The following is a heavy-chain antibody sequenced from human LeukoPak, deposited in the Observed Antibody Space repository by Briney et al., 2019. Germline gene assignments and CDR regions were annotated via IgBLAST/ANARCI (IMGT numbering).Heavy chain of an antibody. Sequence: PGGSLRLSCAASGFTFSSYSMNWVRQAPGKGLEWVSSISSSSSYIYYADSVKGRFTISRDNAKNSLYLQMNSLRAEDTAVYYCARVSPYSSSWLAYWGQGTLVTVSS. CDR1: GFTFSSYS. J-gene: IGHJ4*02. V-gene: IGHV3-21*01. CDR3: ARVSPYSSSWLAY. D-gene: IGHD6-13*01. CDR2: ISSSSSYI.